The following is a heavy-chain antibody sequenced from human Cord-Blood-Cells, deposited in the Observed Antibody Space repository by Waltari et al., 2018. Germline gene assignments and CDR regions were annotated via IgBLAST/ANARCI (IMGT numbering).Heavy chain of an antibody. V-gene: IGHV4-4*02. CDR3: AREKSGSYFWYFDL. CDR2: IYHSGST. Sequence: VQLQESGPGLVKLSGTLSLTSAVSGGSISSSNCWSWFRQPPGKGLEWIGEIYHSGSTNYNPSLKSRVTISVDKSKNQFSLKLSSVTAADTAVYYCAREKSGSYFWYFDLWGRGTLVTVSS. D-gene: IGHD1-26*01. CDR1: GGSISSSNC. J-gene: IGHJ2*01.